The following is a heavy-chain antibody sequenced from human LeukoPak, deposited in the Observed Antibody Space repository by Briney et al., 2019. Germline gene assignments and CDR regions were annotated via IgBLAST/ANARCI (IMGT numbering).Heavy chain of an antibody. Sequence: GSLRLSCAASGFTFSSYGMHWVRQAPGKGLEWVANIKQDGSERYYVDSVKGRFTISRDNSKNTLYLQMNSLRAEDTAVYYCAKDTSYYYGSGSYPNWGQGTLVTVSS. CDR3: AKDTSYYYGSGSYPN. CDR2: IKQDGSER. D-gene: IGHD3-10*01. V-gene: IGHV3-7*03. CDR1: GFTFSSYG. J-gene: IGHJ4*02.